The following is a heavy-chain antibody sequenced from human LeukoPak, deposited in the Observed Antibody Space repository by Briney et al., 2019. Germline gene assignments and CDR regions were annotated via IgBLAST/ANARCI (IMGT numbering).Heavy chain of an antibody. CDR1: GFSFTTYW. Sequence: PGESLKISCKGSGFSFTTYWVDWVRQMPGKGLECMGIIYPGDSDTRYSPSFQGQVAFSADKSISTAYLQLSSLKASDAAIYYCATTYYYASGIYFDYWGQGTLVTVSS. V-gene: IGHV5-51*01. D-gene: IGHD3-10*01. J-gene: IGHJ4*02. CDR3: ATTYYYASGIYFDY. CDR2: IYPGDSDT.